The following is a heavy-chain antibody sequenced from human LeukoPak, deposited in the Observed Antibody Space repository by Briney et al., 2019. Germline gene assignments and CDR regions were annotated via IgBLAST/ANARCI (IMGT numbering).Heavy chain of an antibody. J-gene: IGHJ4*02. CDR3: VCLGLGGLSLD. CDR2: IKQDGTEK. CDR1: GFTFTTYW. D-gene: IGHD3-16*01. V-gene: IGHV3-7*01. Sequence: GGSLRLSCAASGFTFTTYWMSWVRQAPGKGLEWVANIKQDGTEKYYVDSVKGRFTISRGNAKNTLYLQMNSLRVEDTAVYYCVCLGLGGLSLDWGQGTLVTVSS.